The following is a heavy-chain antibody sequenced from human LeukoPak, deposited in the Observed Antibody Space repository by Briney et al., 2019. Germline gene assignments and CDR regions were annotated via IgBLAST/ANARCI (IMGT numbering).Heavy chain of an antibody. CDR1: GGTFSSYA. Sequence: SVKVSCKASGGTFSSYAISWVRQAPGQGLEWMGGIIPIFGTANYAQKFQGRVTITADESTSTAYMELSSLRSEDTAVYYCARTLGYCSSTSCYEDGYWGQGTLVTVSS. J-gene: IGHJ4*02. V-gene: IGHV1-69*13. CDR2: IIPIFGTA. D-gene: IGHD2-2*01. CDR3: ARTLGYCSSTSCYEDGY.